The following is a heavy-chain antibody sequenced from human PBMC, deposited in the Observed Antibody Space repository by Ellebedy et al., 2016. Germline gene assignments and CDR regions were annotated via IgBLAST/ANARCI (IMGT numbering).Heavy chain of an antibody. V-gene: IGHV3-72*01. CDR1: GFTFNNAW. CDR2: SRNKTKSYTT. Sequence: GGSLRLSCAASGFTFNNAWMSWVRQAPGKGLEWVGLSRNKTKSYTTEYAASVKGRFTISRDESNNLLFLQMKSLKTEDTGLYFCVRGLGDWGQGTLVTVS. J-gene: IGHJ4*02. CDR3: VRGLGD.